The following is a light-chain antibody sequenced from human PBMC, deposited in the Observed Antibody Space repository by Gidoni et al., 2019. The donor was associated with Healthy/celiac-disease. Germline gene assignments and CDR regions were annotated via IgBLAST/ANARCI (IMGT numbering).Light chain of an antibody. V-gene: IGKV4-1*01. CDR2: WAY. Sequence: IVMTQSTDSLAVSLGEMATIKRKSSQSVLYSSNNKNYLAWYQQKPGQPPKLLIYWAYTRESGVPDRXXGXXXGTXXTLTXXXLQXXDVXVXYCXXXYSXXTFXXGTKLEIK. CDR3: XXXYSXXT. J-gene: IGKJ2*01. CDR1: QSVLYSSNNKNY.